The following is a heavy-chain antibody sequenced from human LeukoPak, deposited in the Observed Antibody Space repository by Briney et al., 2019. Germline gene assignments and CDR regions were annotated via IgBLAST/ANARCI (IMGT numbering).Heavy chain of an antibody. J-gene: IGHJ3*02. D-gene: IGHD2-2*01. CDR3: TRVGYCATTSCRTAFDI. V-gene: IGHV3-74*01. CDR1: GLTFSTYW. Sequence: GGSLRLSCAASGLTFSTYWMHWVRQAPGRGLVWVSRINTDGSSTSYADSVKGRFTISRDNAKNTLYLQMNSLRAEDTAVYFCTRVGYCATTSCRTAFDIWGQGTMVTVSS. CDR2: INTDGSST.